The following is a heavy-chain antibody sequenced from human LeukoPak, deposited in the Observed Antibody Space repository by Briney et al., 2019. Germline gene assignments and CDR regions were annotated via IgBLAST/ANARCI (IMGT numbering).Heavy chain of an antibody. CDR1: GASISNYY. J-gene: IGHJ6*02. V-gene: IGHV4-59*12. Sequence: PSETLSLTCTVSGASISNYYWSWIRLPPEKGLEWIGYFYNSGLANYNPSLKSRVTIRVDTSTNQFSLKLSSVTAADTAVYFCTRSGLTGMRKYPRADYYYYGMDVWGQGTAVTVSS. CDR2: FYNSGLA. D-gene: IGHD1-14*01. CDR3: TRSGLTGMRKYPRADYYYYGMDV.